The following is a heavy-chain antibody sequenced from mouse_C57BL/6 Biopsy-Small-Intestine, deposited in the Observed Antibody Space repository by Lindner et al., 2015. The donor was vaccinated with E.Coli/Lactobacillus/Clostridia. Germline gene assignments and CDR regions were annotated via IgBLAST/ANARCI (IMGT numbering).Heavy chain of an antibody. CDR2: LSPTSDDT. J-gene: IGHJ4*01. CDR3: ARDSAGHCRGGTCYPY. V-gene: IGHV1-84*02. CDR1: GYVFSDYY. Sequence: SVKVSCKASGYVFSDYYVHWVRQAPGQGLEWMGWLSPTSDDTHYAQKFQGRVNLTRDASISTAYLELSSLTSDDTAMYYCARDSAGHCRGGTCYPYWGPGTVVTVSS. D-gene: IGHD6-1*01.